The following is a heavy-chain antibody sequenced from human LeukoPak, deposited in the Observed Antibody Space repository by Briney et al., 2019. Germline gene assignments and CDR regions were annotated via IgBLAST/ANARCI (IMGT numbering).Heavy chain of an antibody. D-gene: IGHD3-10*01. CDR3: ARDLSPGSGRNFDC. CDR2: IYHSGTT. V-gene: IGHV4-4*02. CDR1: GGSVSSSNW. J-gene: IGHJ4*02. Sequence: PSETLSLTCAVSGGSVSSSNWWSWVRQPPGKGLEWIGEIYHSGTTNYNPSLKSRVTISVDKSKNQFSLRLSSVTAADTAVYYCARDLSPGSGRNFDCWGQGTLVTVSS.